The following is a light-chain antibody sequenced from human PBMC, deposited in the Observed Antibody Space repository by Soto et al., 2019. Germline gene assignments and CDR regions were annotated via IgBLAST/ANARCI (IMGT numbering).Light chain of an antibody. CDR3: QKYSNAPRT. J-gene: IGKJ4*01. Sequence: IQMTQSPSSLSASVGDRVTVTCRASQGVRNYLAWYQQKPGKVPKLLIYSASTLQSGVPSRFSGSGSGTDFTLTISRLQPEDVATYYCQKYSNAPRTFGGGTKVDSK. CDR1: QGVRNY. V-gene: IGKV1-27*01. CDR2: SAS.